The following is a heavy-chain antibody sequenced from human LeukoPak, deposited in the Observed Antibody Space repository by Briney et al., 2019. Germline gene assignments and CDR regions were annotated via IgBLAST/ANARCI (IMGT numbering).Heavy chain of an antibody. CDR1: GFTFSSYA. D-gene: IGHD1-26*01. J-gene: IGHJ6*02. V-gene: IGHV3-30*04. CDR2: ISYDGSNK. CDR3: ARDLGSLRPSARMDV. Sequence: GGSLRLSCAASGFTFSSYAMHWVRQAPGKGLEWVAVISYDGSNKYYADSVEGRFTISRDNSKNTLYLQMNSLRAEDTAVYYCARDLGSLRPSARMDVWGQGTTVTVSS.